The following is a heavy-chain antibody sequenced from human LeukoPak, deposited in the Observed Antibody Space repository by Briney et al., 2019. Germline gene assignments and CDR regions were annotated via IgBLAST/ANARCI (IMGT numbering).Heavy chain of an antibody. D-gene: IGHD3-9*01. CDR1: GFSLTTSGVG. J-gene: IGHJ3*01. CDR3: AHRFYDILTDYYDVFDV. V-gene: IGHV2-5*02. CDR2: IYWDDDK. Sequence: SGPTLVNPTPTLTLTCTLSGFSLTTSGVGVGWIRQPPAKAPGWLALIYWDDDKRYSPSLRNRLTITKDTSANQVVLTLTNMDPVDTATYYCAHRFYDILTDYYDVFDVWGQGTMVTVSS.